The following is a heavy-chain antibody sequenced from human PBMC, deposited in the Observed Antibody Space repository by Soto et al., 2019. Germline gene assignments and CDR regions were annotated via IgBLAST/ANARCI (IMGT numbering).Heavy chain of an antibody. Sequence: QAVGSLRLSCAASGFTFSSYAMSWVRQAPGRGLEWVSIISGNGGSTYYAASVKGRFTISRDNTKNTLYLQMDSLTAGDTAVYYCAKGSEFSNSYTLDFDFWGQGALVTVSS. CDR3: AKGSEFSNSYTLDFDF. D-gene: IGHD6-6*01. V-gene: IGHV3-23*01. J-gene: IGHJ4*02. CDR2: ISGNGGST. CDR1: GFTFSSYA.